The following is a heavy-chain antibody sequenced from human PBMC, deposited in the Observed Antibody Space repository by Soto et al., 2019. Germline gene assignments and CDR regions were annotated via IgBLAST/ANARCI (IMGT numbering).Heavy chain of an antibody. V-gene: IGHV1-24*01. D-gene: IGHD2-15*01. CDR3: ATDSSGLGCYSI. CDR2: FDPEDGET. J-gene: IGHJ4*02. CDR1: GYTLTELS. Sequence: ASVKVSCKVSGYTLTELSMHWVRQAPGKGLEWMGGFDPEDGETIYAQKFQGRVTMTEDTSTDTAYMELSSLRSEDTAVYYCATDSSGLGCYSIWGQGTLVTVSS.